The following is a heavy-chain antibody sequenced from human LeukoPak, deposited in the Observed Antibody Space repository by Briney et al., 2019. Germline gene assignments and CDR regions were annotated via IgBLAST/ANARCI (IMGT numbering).Heavy chain of an antibody. Sequence: ASVKVSCKASGYTFISYAMHWVRQAPGQRLEWMGWINAGNGNTKYSQKFQGRVTITRDTSASTAYMELSSLRSEDTAVYYCARSSSGWPCMDVWGQGTTVTVSS. J-gene: IGHJ6*02. V-gene: IGHV1-3*01. CDR3: ARSSSGWPCMDV. CDR2: INAGNGNT. CDR1: GYTFISYA. D-gene: IGHD6-19*01.